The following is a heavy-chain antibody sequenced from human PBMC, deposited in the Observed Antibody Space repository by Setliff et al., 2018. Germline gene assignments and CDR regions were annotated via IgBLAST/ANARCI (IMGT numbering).Heavy chain of an antibody. CDR1: GYTFTSYY. CDR3: ARENTAKNFWGEESDY. Sequence: GASVKVSCKASGYTFTSYYMHWVRQATGQGLEWMGWMNPNSGNTTYAQKFQGRVKMTRDTSTNTVYMQLNSLRFEDRAVYYCARENTAKNFWGEESDYWGQGTLVTVSS. CDR2: MNPNSGNT. V-gene: IGHV1-46*01. J-gene: IGHJ4*02. D-gene: IGHD3-3*01.